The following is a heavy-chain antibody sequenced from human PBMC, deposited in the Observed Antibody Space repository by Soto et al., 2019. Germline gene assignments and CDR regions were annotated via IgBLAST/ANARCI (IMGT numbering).Heavy chain of an antibody. Sequence: LGLSCAASGFTFSSYGMHWVRQAPGKGLEWVAVIWYDGSNKYYADSVKGRFTISRDNSKNTLYLQMNSLRAEDTAVYYCARDPLTYYYGSGSVLDYWGQGTLVTVSS. CDR3: ARDPLTYYYGSGSVLDY. CDR1: GFTFSSYG. J-gene: IGHJ4*02. D-gene: IGHD3-10*01. CDR2: IWYDGSNK. V-gene: IGHV3-33*01.